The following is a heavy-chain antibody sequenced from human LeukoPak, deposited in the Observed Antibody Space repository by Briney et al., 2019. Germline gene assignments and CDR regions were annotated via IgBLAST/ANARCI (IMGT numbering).Heavy chain of an antibody. CDR2: ISSSSSYI. CDR3: VTTVVTPADY. J-gene: IGHJ4*02. CDR1: GFTFRSYS. Sequence: AGGSLRLSCAASGFTFRSYSMNWVRQAPGKGLEWVSSISSSSSYIYYADSVKGRFTISRDNAKNSLYLQMNSLRAEDTAVYYCVTTVVTPADYWGRGTLVTVSS. V-gene: IGHV3-21*06. D-gene: IGHD4-23*01.